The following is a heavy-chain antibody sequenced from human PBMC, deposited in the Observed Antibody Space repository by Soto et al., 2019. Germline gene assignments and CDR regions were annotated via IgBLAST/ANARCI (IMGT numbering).Heavy chain of an antibody. V-gene: IGHV1-69*13. CDR3: ASFKIQSYNWFDP. CDR1: GGTLISYA. CDR2: IIPIFGTA. J-gene: IGHJ5*02. Sequence: SVKVSFKASGGTLISYASNWVRRAPGQGLEWMGGIIPIFGTANYAQKFQGRVTITADESTSTAYMELSSLRSEDTAVYYCASFKIQSYNWFDPWGQGTLVTVSS.